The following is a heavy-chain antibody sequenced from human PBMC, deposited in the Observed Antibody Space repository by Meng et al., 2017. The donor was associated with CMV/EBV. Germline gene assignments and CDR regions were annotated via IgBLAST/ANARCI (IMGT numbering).Heavy chain of an antibody. CDR2: IYYSGST. CDR3: ARDRGCSGGSCPSGWFDP. V-gene: IGHV4-31*02. Sequence: SISSGGCYWSWIRQHAGKGLEWIGYIYYSGSTYYNQSLKSRVTISVDTSKNQFSLKLSSVTAADTAVYYCARDRGCSGGSCPSGWFDPWGQGTLVTVSS. CDR1: SISSGGCY. J-gene: IGHJ5*02. D-gene: IGHD2-15*01.